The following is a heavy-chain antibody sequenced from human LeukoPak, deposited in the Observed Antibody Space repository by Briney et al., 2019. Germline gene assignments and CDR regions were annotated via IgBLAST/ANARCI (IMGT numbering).Heavy chain of an antibody. J-gene: IGHJ6*03. Sequence: ASVKVSCKASGYTFTSYGISWVRQAPGQGLEWMGWISAYSGNTNYAQKLQGRVTMTTDTSTSTAYMELRSLRSDDTAVYYCARALPDCSSTSCPSPYYYYYMDVWGKGTTVTISS. CDR2: ISAYSGNT. D-gene: IGHD2-2*01. V-gene: IGHV1-18*01. CDR1: GYTFTSYG. CDR3: ARALPDCSSTSCPSPYYYYYMDV.